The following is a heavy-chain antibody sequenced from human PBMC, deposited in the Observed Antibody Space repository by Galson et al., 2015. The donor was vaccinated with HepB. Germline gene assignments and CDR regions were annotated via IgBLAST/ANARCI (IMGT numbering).Heavy chain of an antibody. CDR1: GYTFANYW. Sequence: QSGAEVKKPGGSLKISCKASGYTFANYWIGWVRQMPGKGLEWMGIIYPGDFDTRYSPSFQGRVSMSADKSITTVYLQWSSLKASDTAIYYCARRERSCFDGNCDFYWFDSWGQGTLVTVSS. J-gene: IGHJ5*01. CDR3: ARRERSCFDGNCDFYWFDS. D-gene: IGHD2-21*01. V-gene: IGHV5-51*01. CDR2: IYPGDFDT.